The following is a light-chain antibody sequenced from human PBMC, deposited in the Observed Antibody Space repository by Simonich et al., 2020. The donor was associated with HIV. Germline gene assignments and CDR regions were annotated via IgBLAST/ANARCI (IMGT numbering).Light chain of an antibody. CDR2: WAS. CDR1: QSVLYNSNNKNY. Sequence: DIVMTQSPDSLAVSLGERATINCKSSQSVLYNSNNKNYLVWYQQKPGQPPKLLIYWASTRESGVPDRVSGSGSGTDFALTISSLQAEDVAVYYCQQYYSTPPTFGQGTKVEIK. CDR3: QQYYSTPPT. V-gene: IGKV4-1*01. J-gene: IGKJ1*01.